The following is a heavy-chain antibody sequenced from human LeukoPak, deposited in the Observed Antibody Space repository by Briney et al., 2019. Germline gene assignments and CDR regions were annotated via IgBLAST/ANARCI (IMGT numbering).Heavy chain of an antibody. CDR1: GGSFSGYY. D-gene: IGHD3-3*01. CDR2: INHSGST. V-gene: IGHV4-34*01. CDR3: ARDQMNDFWSGYRDWFDP. Sequence: PSETLSLTCAVYGGSFSGYYWSWIRQPPGKGLEWIGEINHSGSTNYNPSLKSRVTISVDTSKNQFSLKLSSVTAADTAVYYCARDQMNDFWSGYRDWFDPWGQGTLVTVSS. J-gene: IGHJ5*02.